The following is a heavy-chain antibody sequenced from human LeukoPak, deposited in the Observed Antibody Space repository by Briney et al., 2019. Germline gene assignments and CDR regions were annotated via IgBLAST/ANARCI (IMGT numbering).Heavy chain of an antibody. CDR3: IAAAEVDY. CDR2: IRSKAYGGTT. V-gene: IGHV3-49*04. D-gene: IGHD6-13*01. Sequence: PGRSLRLSCTASGFTFGDYAMSWVRQAPGKGLEWVGFIRSKAYGGTTEYAASVKGRFTISRDDSNSIAYLQMNSLKTEDTAVYYCIAAAEVDYWGQGTLVTVSS. CDR1: GFTFGDYA. J-gene: IGHJ4*02.